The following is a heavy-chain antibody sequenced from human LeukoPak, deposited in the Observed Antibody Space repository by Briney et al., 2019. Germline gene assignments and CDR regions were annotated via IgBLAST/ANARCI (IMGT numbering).Heavy chain of an antibody. J-gene: IGHJ1*01. CDR2: ISSSSSYI. D-gene: IGHD2-15*01. Sequence: GGSLRLSCAASGFTFSSYSMNWVRQAPGKGLEWVSSISSSSSYIYYADSVKGRFTISRDNAKNSLYLQMNSLRAEDTAVNYCARDCSGGSCYNQHWGQGTLVTVSS. V-gene: IGHV3-21*01. CDR1: GFTFSSYS. CDR3: ARDCSGGSCYNQH.